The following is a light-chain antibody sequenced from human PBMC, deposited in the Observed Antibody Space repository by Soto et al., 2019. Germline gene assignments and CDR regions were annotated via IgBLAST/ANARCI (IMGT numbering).Light chain of an antibody. Sequence: QAVLRQPRSVCGAPGQGVAISCTGSSSNIGAGYDVHWYQQRPGTAPKLLIFGNINRPSGVPDRFSGSKSGTSASLAITGLQAEDEGDYYCQSYDSTLSDRYVFGTGTKVTVL. CDR2: GNI. J-gene: IGLJ1*01. V-gene: IGLV1-40*01. CDR1: SSNIGAGYD. CDR3: QSYDSTLSDRYV.